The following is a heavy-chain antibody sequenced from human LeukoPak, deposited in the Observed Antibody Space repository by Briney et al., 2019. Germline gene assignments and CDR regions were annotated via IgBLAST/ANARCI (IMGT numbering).Heavy chain of an antibody. CDR2: TFYSSKWYN. CDR3: ASRRYYGYTGYFDY. Sequence: SQTLSLTCAISGDSVSSDSAAWNWFRQSPSRGLEWLGRTFYSSKWYNDYAVSVKSRITINPDTSKNQFSLQLNSVIPEDTAVYYCASRRYYGYTGYFDYWGQGTPVTVSS. CDR1: GDSVSSDSAA. D-gene: IGHD3-22*01. V-gene: IGHV6-1*01. J-gene: IGHJ4*02.